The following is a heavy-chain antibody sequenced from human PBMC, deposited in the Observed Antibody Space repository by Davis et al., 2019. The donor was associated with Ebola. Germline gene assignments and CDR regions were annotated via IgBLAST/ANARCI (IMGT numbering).Heavy chain of an antibody. CDR2: INHSGST. V-gene: IGHV4-34*01. Sequence: PSETLSLTCAVYGGSFSGYSWRWIRQPPGKGLEWIGEINHSGSTNYNPSLKSRVTMSLDTSVNQFSLKLSSVTAADTAVYYCARAPGTTVVMRTFDYWGQGTLVTVSS. D-gene: IGHD4-23*01. CDR3: ARAPGTTVVMRTFDY. CDR1: GGSFSGYS. J-gene: IGHJ4*02.